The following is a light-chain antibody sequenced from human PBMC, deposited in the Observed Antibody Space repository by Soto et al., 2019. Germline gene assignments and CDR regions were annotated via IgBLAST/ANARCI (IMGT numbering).Light chain of an antibody. J-gene: IGKJ2*01. CDR2: GAS. V-gene: IGKV3-20*01. CDR1: QSVSSSY. Sequence: EIVLTQSPGTLSLSPGERATLSCRASQSVSSSYLAWYQQKPGQAPRLLIYGASSRATGIPDRFSGSGSGTDFILTISRLEPEDFAVYYCQQYGSSPKYTFDQGTKLEIK. CDR3: QQYGSSPKYT.